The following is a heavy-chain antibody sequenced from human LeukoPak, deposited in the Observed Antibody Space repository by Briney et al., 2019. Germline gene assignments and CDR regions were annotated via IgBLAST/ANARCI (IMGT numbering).Heavy chain of an antibody. CDR1: GFTFSSYA. V-gene: IGHV3-30*18. CDR3: AKAADSSSWPEYYYGMDV. CDR2: ISYDGSNK. J-gene: IGHJ6*02. D-gene: IGHD6-13*01. Sequence: GGSLRLSCAASGFTFSSYAMSWVRQAPGKGLEGVAVISYDGSNKYYADSVKGRFTISRDNSKNTLYLQMNSLRAEDTAVYYCAKAADSSSWPEYYYGMDVWGQGTTVTVSS.